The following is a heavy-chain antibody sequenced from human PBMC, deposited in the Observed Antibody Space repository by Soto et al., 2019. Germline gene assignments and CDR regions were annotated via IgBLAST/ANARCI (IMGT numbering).Heavy chain of an antibody. CDR1: GGSISSDIHY. D-gene: IGHD3-10*01. J-gene: IGHJ3*02. CDR2: IYYSGNI. CDR3: ARHTDCGSGSSCLGSHNLDTDAFDI. V-gene: IGHV4-39*01. Sequence: QLQLQESGPGLVKPSETLSLTCTVSGGSISSDIHYWGWIRQPPGKGLEWIGTIYYSGNIYNNPSLSSRDTISIDTSKNQFSLRLTAVAATDTAVYYCARHTDCGSGSSCLGSHNLDTDAFDIWGQGTMVTVS.